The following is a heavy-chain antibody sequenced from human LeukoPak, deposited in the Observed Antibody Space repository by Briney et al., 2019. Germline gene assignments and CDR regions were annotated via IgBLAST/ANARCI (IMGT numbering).Heavy chain of an antibody. CDR1: GGSISSGGYY. CDR3: ARGGYCSSTSCSQRAFFDY. J-gene: IGHJ4*02. Sequence: PSETLSLTCTVFGGSISSGGYYWSWIRQHPGKGLEWIGYIYYSGSTYYNPSLKSRVTISVDTSKNQFSLKLSSVTAADTAVYYCARGGYCSSTSCSQRAFFDYWGQGTLVTVSS. CDR2: IYYSGST. D-gene: IGHD2-2*01. V-gene: IGHV4-31*03.